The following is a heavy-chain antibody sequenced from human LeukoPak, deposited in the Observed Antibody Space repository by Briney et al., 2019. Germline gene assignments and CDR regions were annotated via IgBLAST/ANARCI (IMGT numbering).Heavy chain of an antibody. D-gene: IGHD1-26*01. CDR1: GFTFSSYA. J-gene: IGHJ4*02. CDR2: ISYDGSNK. Sequence: GGSLRLSCAASGFTFSSYAMHWVRQAPGKGLEWVAVISYDGSNKYYADSVKGRFTISRDNSKNTLYLQMNSLRAEDTAVYYCARLRYSGSYYDYWGQGTLVTVSS. V-gene: IGHV3-30-3*01. CDR3: ARLRYSGSYYDY.